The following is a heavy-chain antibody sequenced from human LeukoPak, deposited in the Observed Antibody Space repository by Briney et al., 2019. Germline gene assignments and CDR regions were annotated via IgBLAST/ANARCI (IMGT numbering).Heavy chain of an antibody. CDR3: ARVGKDGYSYGFPDY. CDR2: IYDSGST. Sequence: SETLSLTCTVSGGSISSYYWSWIRQPPGEELEWIGYIYDSGSTNYNPSLKSRVTISVDTSKNQFSLKLSSVTAADTAVYYCARVGKDGYSYGFPDYWGQGILVTVSS. CDR1: GGSISSYY. D-gene: IGHD5-18*01. J-gene: IGHJ4*02. V-gene: IGHV4-59*01.